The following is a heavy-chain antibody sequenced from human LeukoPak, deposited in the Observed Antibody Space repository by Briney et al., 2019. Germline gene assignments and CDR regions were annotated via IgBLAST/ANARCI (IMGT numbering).Heavy chain of an antibody. D-gene: IGHD2-15*01. Sequence: GESLRISCKGSGYSFTSYWISWVRQMPGKGLEWMGRIDPSDSYTNCSPSFQGHVTISADKSISTAYLQWSSLKASDTAMYYCATGTRDIVVVVAATFSDYGMDVWGKGTTVTVSS. V-gene: IGHV5-10-1*01. CDR1: GYSFTSYW. CDR3: ATGTRDIVVVVAATFSDYGMDV. CDR2: IDPSDSYT. J-gene: IGHJ6*04.